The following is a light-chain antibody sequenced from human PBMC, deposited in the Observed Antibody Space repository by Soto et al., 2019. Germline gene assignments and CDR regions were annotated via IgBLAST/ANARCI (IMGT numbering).Light chain of an antibody. CDR1: QGISSY. Sequence: DIQLTQSPSFLSASVGDRVTLTCRASQGISSYLAWYQQRPGKAPNLLIYAASTLQSGAPSRFNGGESWTEFTLTMSSLQPEDFATDYCQQLNSYPFTCGAETKVEIK. CDR2: AAS. CDR3: QQLNSYPFT. V-gene: IGKV1-9*01. J-gene: IGKJ4*01.